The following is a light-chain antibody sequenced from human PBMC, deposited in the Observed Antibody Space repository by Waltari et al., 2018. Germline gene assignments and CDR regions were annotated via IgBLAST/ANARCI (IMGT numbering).Light chain of an antibody. CDR1: SSHIRAGYD. V-gene: IGLV1-40*01. CDR3: QSYDSKLSGYV. J-gene: IGLJ1*01. Sequence: QSVLTQPPSVSGAPGQRVTVSCTGSSSHIRAGYDVHWYQQAPGTAPKLLTFANANRPSGVPDRFSGSRSGTSASLAITGLQADDEADYSCQSYDSKLSGYVFGTGTKVIVL. CDR2: ANA.